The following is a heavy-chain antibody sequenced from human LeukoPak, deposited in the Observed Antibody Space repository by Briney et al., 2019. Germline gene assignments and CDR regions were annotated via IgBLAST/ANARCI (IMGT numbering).Heavy chain of an antibody. CDR2: IIGDGSRS. Sequence: GGSLRLSCAASGFSFSVYWMHWVRQAPGKGLVWVSHIIGDGSRSGYADSVKGRFTISRDNARATLYLQINSLRAADTAVYYCARGRNYGMDVWGQGTTVTVSS. CDR1: GFSFSVYW. J-gene: IGHJ6*02. V-gene: IGHV3-74*01. CDR3: ARGRNYGMDV.